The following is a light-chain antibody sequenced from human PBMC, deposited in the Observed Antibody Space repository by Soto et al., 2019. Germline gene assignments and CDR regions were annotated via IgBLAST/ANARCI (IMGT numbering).Light chain of an antibody. J-gene: IGKJ4*01. CDR2: DAS. V-gene: IGKV1-16*02. Sequence: DIQMTQSPSSLSASVGDRVTITCRASQEISNHLAWFQQKPGKPPKSLISDASNLQSGVPSKFSGSGSATDFTLTISSLQPEDCATYYCQQYHNYPVTFGGGTKVEIK. CDR3: QQYHNYPVT. CDR1: QEISNH.